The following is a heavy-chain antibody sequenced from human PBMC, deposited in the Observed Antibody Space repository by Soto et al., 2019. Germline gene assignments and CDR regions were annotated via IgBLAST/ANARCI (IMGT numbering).Heavy chain of an antibody. CDR3: ARQKYYYDTSGYFMPDY. D-gene: IGHD3-22*01. CDR1: GYTFTSCG. J-gene: IGHJ4*02. CDR2: ISAYNGNT. Sequence: GASVKVSCKTSGYTFTSCGISWVRQAPEQGLEWMGWISAYNGNTNYPEKCQGRVTMTTDTSTSTAYMELRSLRSDDTAVYYCARQKYYYDTSGYFMPDYWGQGTQVTVSS. V-gene: IGHV1-18*04.